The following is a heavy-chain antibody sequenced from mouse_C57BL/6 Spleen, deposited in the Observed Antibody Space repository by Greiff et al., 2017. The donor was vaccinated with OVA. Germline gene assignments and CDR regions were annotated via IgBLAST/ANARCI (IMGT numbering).Heavy chain of an antibody. D-gene: IGHD1-1*01. V-gene: IGHV5-12*01. CDR1: GFTFSDYY. Sequence: EVQLVESGGGLVQPGGSLKLSCAASGFTFSDYYMYWVRQTPEKRLEWVAYISNGGGSTYYPDTVKGRFTISRDNAKNTLYLQMSRLKSEDTAMYYCARRGIINYAMDYWGQGTSVTVSS. CDR2: ISNGGGST. J-gene: IGHJ4*01. CDR3: ARRGIINYAMDY.